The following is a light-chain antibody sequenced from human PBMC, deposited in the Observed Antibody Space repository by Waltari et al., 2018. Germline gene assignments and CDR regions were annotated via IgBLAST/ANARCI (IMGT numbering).Light chain of an antibody. Sequence: QLALTQSPSASASLGASVTLTCTLSSGHINYAIACHQQQPEKGPRYLMKLNSDGSHNKGDGIPDRFSGSSSGAERYLTISSLQSEDEADYYCQTWGTVIQVFGGGTKLTVL. CDR3: QTWGTVIQV. J-gene: IGLJ2*01. V-gene: IGLV4-69*01. CDR1: SGHINYA. CDR2: LNSDGSH.